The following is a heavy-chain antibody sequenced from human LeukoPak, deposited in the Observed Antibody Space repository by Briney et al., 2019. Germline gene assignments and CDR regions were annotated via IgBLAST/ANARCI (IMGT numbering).Heavy chain of an antibody. CDR1: GYTFTSYG. Sequence: GASVKVSCKASGYTFTSYGISWVRQAPAQGLEWMGWISAYNGNTNYAQKLQGRVTMTTDTSTSTAYMELRSLRSDDTAVYYCARDYVGHDYGAHGESDYWGQGTLVTVSS. V-gene: IGHV1-18*01. CDR2: ISAYNGNT. J-gene: IGHJ4*02. D-gene: IGHD4-17*01. CDR3: ARDYVGHDYGAHGESDY.